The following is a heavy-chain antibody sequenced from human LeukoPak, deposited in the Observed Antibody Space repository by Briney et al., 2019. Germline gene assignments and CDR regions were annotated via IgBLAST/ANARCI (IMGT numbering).Heavy chain of an antibody. D-gene: IGHD3-3*01. CDR2: INPNSGGT. V-gene: IGHV1-2*06. J-gene: IGHJ4*02. CDR1: GYSFTGYS. CDR3: ARVSASKSGYYY. Sequence: ASVKVSCKASGYSFTGYSMHWVRQAPGQGLEWMGRINPNSGGTNYAQKLQGRVTMTTDTSTSTAYMELRSLRSDDTAVYYCARVSASKSGYYYWGQGTLVTVSS.